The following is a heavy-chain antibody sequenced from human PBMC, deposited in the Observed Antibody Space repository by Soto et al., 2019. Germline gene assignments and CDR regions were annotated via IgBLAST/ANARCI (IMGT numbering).Heavy chain of an antibody. D-gene: IGHD2-2*01. Sequence: EVQLVESGGGLVQPGGSLRLSCAASGFSVTTNYLTWVRKAPGKGLEWVSLIYIAGGTKYADSVKGRFTISRDSSKNTLDLQMNSLRAEDTAVYYCARGYCNGTNCYANWFDPWGQGTLVTVSS. CDR3: ARGYCNGTNCYANWFDP. V-gene: IGHV3-66*01. CDR1: GFSVTTNY. CDR2: IYIAGGT. J-gene: IGHJ5*02.